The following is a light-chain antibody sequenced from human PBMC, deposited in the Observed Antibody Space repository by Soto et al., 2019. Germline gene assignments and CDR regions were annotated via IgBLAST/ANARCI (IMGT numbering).Light chain of an antibody. CDR2: WAS. CDR3: QQYYNPPQN. J-gene: IGKJ1*01. Sequence: DIVMTQSPDSLAVSLGERATINCKSSQSVLYSSNNKNYLAWYQQKPGQPPKLLIYWASTRESGVPDRFSGSGSGIDFTLTISSLQAEDVAVYYGQQYYNPPQNFGQGTKVEIK. CDR1: QSVLYSSNNKNY. V-gene: IGKV4-1*01.